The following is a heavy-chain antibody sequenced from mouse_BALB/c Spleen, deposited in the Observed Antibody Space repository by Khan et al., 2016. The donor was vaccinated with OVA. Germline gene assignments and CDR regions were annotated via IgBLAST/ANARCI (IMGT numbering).Heavy chain of an antibody. V-gene: IGHV3-2*02. CDR3: ARSLYYSDSYAMDY. CDR2: ISSTGST. D-gene: IGHD2-13*01. J-gene: IGHJ4*01. Sequence: EVKLLESGPGLVKPSQSLSLTCTVTGYSITSDYAWNWIRPFPGNKLEWMGYISSTGSTSYNPSLKSRISITRDPSKHQFFLHLNSVTTEDTATYYCARSLYYSDSYAMDYWGQGTSVTVSS. CDR1: GYSITSDYA.